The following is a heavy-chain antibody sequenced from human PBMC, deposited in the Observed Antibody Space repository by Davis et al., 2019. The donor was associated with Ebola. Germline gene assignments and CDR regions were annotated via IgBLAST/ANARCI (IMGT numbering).Heavy chain of an antibody. CDR2: IYSGGST. J-gene: IGHJ6*02. V-gene: IGHV3-66*01. CDR3: ARDENYYGMDV. CDR1: GFTFTTYP. Sequence: GGSLRLSCEASGFTFTTYPMSWVRQAPGKGLEWVSVIYSGGSTYYADSVKGRFTISRDNSKNTLYLQMNSLRVEDTAVYYCARDENYYGMDVWGQGTTVTVSS.